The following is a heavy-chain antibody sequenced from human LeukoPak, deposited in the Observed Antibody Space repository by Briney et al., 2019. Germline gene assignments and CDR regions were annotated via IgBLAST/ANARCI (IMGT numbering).Heavy chain of an antibody. J-gene: IGHJ4*02. D-gene: IGHD7-27*01. Sequence: GGSLRLSCAASGFTFTTYKMTWVRQAPGKGLEWVSAITRGGDITYFADSVKGRFTTSRDNSKNTVYLQMNSLRAEDTAVYYCTQGSWGDDWGQGTLVAVSS. CDR3: TQGSWGDD. CDR1: GFTFTTYK. CDR2: ITRGGDIT. V-gene: IGHV3-23*01.